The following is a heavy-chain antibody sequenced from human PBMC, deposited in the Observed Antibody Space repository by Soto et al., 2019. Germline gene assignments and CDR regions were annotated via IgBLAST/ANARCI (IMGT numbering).Heavy chain of an antibody. Sequence: PSETLSLTCTVSGGSISSSSYYWGWIRQPPGKGLEWIGSIYYSGSTYYNPSLKSRVTISVDTSKNQFSLKLSSVTAADTAVYYCARHLCKTIAVAARRWWLDHWGQGTPVTVSS. CDR3: ARHLCKTIAVAARRWWLDH. V-gene: IGHV4-39*01. CDR2: IYYSGST. CDR1: GGSISSSSYY. J-gene: IGHJ5*02. D-gene: IGHD6-19*01.